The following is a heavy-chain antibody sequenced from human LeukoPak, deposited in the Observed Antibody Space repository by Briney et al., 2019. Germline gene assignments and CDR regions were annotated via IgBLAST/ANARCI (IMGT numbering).Heavy chain of an antibody. V-gene: IGHV3-11*04. CDR3: ARVSPTYYYDSSDFDY. CDR2: ISSSGSTI. J-gene: IGHJ4*02. CDR1: GFTFSDYF. D-gene: IGHD3-22*01. Sequence: GGSLRLSCAASGFTFSDYFMSWIRQAPGKGLEWVSYISSSGSTIYYADSVKGRFTISRDNAKNSLYLQMNSLRAEDTAVYYCARVSPTYYYDSSDFDYWGQGTLVTVSS.